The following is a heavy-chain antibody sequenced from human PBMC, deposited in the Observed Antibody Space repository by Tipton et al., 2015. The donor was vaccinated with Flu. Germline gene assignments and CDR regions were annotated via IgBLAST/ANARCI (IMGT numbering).Heavy chain of an antibody. CDR3: ARATYSGSYSLWFDP. Sequence: MQLVQSGAEVKKPGESLKISCKGSGYSFTSYWIGWVRQMPGKGLEWMGIIYPGDSDTRYSPSFQGQVTISADKSISTAYLQWSSLEASDPAMYSCARATYSGSYSLWFDPWGQGTLVTVSS. V-gene: IGHV5-51*01. D-gene: IGHD1-26*01. CDR1: GYSFTSYW. J-gene: IGHJ5*02. CDR2: IYPGDSDT.